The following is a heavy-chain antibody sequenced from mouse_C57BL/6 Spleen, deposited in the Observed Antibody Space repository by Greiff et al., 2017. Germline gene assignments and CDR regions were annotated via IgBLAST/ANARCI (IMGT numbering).Heavy chain of an antibody. CDR2: INPETGGT. CDR3: TRGIFLWFDY. D-gene: IGHD6-1*01. Sequence: LVESGPELVRPGASVTLSCKASGYSFTDYEMHWVKQTPVHGLEWIGAINPETGGTAYNQKFKGKAILTADKSSSTAYMQLHSLTSEDSAVYYCTRGIFLWFDYWGQGTTLTVSS. CDR1: GYSFTDYE. J-gene: IGHJ2*01. V-gene: IGHV1-15*01.